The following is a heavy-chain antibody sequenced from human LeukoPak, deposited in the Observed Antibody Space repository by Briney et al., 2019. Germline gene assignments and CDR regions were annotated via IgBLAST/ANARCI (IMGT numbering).Heavy chain of an antibody. V-gene: IGHV1-69*05. CDR2: IIPIFGTA. D-gene: IGHD1-26*01. CDR1: GGTFSSYA. CDR3: ARDPAPSNPLLGATPPGYYYMDV. Sequence: SVKVSCKASGGTFSSYAISWVRQAPGQGLEWMGGIIPIFGTANYAQKFQGRVTITTNESTSTAYMELSSLRSEDTAVYYCARDPAPSNPLLGATPPGYYYMDVWGKGTTVTVSS. J-gene: IGHJ6*03.